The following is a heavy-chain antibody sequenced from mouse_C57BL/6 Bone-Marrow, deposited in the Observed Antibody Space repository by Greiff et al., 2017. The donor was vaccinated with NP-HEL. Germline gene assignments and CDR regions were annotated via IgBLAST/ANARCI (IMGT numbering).Heavy chain of an antibody. CDR2: IDPNSGGT. Sequence: QVQLQQPGAGLVKPGASVKLSCKASGYTFTSYWMHWVKQRPGRGLEWIGRIDPNSGGTKYNEKFKSKATLTVDKPSSTAYMQLSSLTSEDSAVYYCASRYYYAMDYWGQGTSVTVSS. V-gene: IGHV1-72*01. CDR1: GYTFTSYW. CDR3: ASRYYYAMDY. J-gene: IGHJ4*01.